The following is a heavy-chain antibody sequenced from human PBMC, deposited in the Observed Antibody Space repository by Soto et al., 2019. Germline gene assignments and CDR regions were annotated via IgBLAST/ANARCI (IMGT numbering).Heavy chain of an antibody. CDR1: GGTFSSYA. Sequence: QVQLVQSGAEVQKPGSSEKVSCKASGGTFSSYAISWVRQAPGQGLEWMGGIIPIFGTANYAQKFQGRVTITADESMSTAYMELSSLRSEDTAVYYCATAPVSLRSSWYWNYLDYWGQGTLVTVSS. J-gene: IGHJ4*02. V-gene: IGHV1-69*01. CDR3: ATAPVSLRSSWYWNYLDY. D-gene: IGHD6-13*01. CDR2: IIPIFGTA.